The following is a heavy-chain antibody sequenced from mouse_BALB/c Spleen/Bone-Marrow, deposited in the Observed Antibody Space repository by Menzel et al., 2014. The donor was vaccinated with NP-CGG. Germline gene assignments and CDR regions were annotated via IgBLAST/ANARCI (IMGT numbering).Heavy chain of an antibody. Sequence: QVQLQQSGAELVRPGSSVKISCKSSGYAFSTYWINWVKQRPGQGLEWIGQIYPGDGDTDFNGKFKDKATLTADESSNTAYMQLSSLTSEDSAVYFCARGGISVDYCGQGTTLTVSS. CDR3: ARGGISVDY. V-gene: IGHV1-80*01. J-gene: IGHJ2*01. CDR2: IYPGDGDT. CDR1: GYAFSTYW.